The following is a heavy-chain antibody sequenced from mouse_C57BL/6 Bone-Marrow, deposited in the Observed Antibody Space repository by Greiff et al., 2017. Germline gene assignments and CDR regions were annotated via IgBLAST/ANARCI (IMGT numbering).Heavy chain of an antibody. J-gene: IGHJ1*03. CDR2: IDPSDSYT. CDR1: GYTFTSYW. Sequence: QVQLQQPGAELVMPGASVKLSCKASGYTFTSYWMHWVKQRPGQGLEWIGEIDPSDSYTNYNQKFKGKSTLTVDKSSSTADMQLSSLTSEDSAVYYGAREYYYGSSPYWYFDVWGTGTTVTVSS. CDR3: AREYYYGSSPYWYFDV. D-gene: IGHD1-1*01. V-gene: IGHV1-69*01.